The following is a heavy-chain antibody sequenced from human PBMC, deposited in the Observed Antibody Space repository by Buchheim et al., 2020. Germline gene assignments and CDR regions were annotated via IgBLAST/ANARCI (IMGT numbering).Heavy chain of an antibody. CDR1: GGSFSGYY. CDR2: INHSGST. D-gene: IGHD3-22*01. CDR3: ARGGSGYYYVGFWFDP. J-gene: IGHJ5*02. V-gene: IGHV4-34*01. Sequence: QVQLQQWGAGLLKPSETLSLTCAVYGGSFSGYYWSWIRQPPGKGLEWIGEINHSGSTNYNPSLQSRVTISVDTSKNPFSLTLSSVTAADTAVYYCARGGSGYYYVGFWFDPWGQGTL.